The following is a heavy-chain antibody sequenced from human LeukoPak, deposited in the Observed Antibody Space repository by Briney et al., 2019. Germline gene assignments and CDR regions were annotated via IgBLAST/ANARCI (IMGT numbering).Heavy chain of an antibody. CDR2: INPNSGGT. CDR1: GYTFTGYY. V-gene: IGHV1-2*02. CDR3: ARVGGDGYNKPTWDY. J-gene: IGHJ4*02. D-gene: IGHD5-24*01. Sequence: ASVKVSCKASGYTFTGYYMHWVRQAPGQGLEWMGWINPNSGGTNYAQKFQGRVTMTRDTSISTAYMELSRLRSDDTAMYYCARVGGDGYNKPTWDYWGQGTLVTVSS.